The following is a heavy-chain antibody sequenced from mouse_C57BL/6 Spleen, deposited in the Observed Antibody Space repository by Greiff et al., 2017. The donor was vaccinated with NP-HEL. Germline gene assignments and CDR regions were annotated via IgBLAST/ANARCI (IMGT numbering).Heavy chain of an antibody. CDR3: ARGEVYNSNPLDY. V-gene: IGHV1-72*01. CDR2: IAPNSGGT. J-gene: IGHJ2*01. D-gene: IGHD2-5*01. Sequence: QVQLQQPGAELVKPGTSVKLSCKASGYTFTSYWMHCVKPRPGRGLEWIGRIAPNSGGTKYNEKFKSKAQLTLDKPSSTAYMQLSSLTSEYSAVYYCARGEVYNSNPLDYWGQGTTLTVSS. CDR1: GYTFTSYW.